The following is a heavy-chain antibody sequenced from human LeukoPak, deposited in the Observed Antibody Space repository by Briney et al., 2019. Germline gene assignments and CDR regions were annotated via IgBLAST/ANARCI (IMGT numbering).Heavy chain of an antibody. CDR1: GFTFNSYS. CDR3: ARDSSSWYVSEH. D-gene: IGHD6-13*01. CDR2: INWNGGST. Sequence: GGSLRLSCAASGFTFNSYSMSWVRQAPGKGLEWVSGINWNGGSTGYADSVKGRFTISRDNAKNSLYLQMNSLRAEDTALYYCARDSSSWYVSEHWGQGTLVTVSS. J-gene: IGHJ1*01. V-gene: IGHV3-20*04.